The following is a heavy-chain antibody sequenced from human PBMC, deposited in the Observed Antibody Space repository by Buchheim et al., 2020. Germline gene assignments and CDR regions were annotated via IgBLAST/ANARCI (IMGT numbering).Heavy chain of an antibody. CDR2: INPSGGSP. J-gene: IGHJ3*02. Sequence: QVQLVQSGAEVKKPGASVKVSCKASGYTFTSYYMHWVRQAPGQGLEWMGIINPSGGSPGYAQKFQGRVTMTRDTPTTPASMELSSLRSEDTAVYYCARGGYYDSSGKAGDDAFDIWGQGT. CDR1: GYTFTSYY. D-gene: IGHD3-22*01. CDR3: ARGGYYDSSGKAGDDAFDI. V-gene: IGHV1-46*01.